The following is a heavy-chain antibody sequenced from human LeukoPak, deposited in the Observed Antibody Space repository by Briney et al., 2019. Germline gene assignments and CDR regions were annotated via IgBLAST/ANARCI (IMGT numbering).Heavy chain of an antibody. V-gene: IGHV3-74*01. D-gene: IGHD2-2*01. CDR3: ARVNCSSTSCYHYYGMDV. Sequence: GGSLRLSCAASGFTFSSYWMHWVRQAPGKGLVWVSRINSEGRSTRYADSVKGRFTIYRDNVKSTLYLQMNSLRAEDTAVYYCARVNCSSTSCYHYYGMDVGGKGTTVTVSS. J-gene: IGHJ6*04. CDR2: INSEGRST. CDR1: GFTFSSYW.